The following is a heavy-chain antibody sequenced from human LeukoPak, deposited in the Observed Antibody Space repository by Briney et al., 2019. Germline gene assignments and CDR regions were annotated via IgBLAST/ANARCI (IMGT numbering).Heavy chain of an antibody. Sequence: ASVKVSCKASGYTFTGYYMHWVRQAPGQGLEWMGWINPNSSGTNYAQKFQGRVTMTRDTSISTAYMELSRLRSDDTAVYYCARDSSSWQTFDYWGQGTLVTVSS. CDR3: ARDSSSWQTFDY. CDR2: INPNSSGT. V-gene: IGHV1-2*02. D-gene: IGHD6-13*01. J-gene: IGHJ4*02. CDR1: GYTFTGYY.